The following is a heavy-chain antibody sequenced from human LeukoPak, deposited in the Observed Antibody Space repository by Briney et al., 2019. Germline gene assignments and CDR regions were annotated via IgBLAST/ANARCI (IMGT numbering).Heavy chain of an antibody. V-gene: IGHV3-48*04. CDR2: ISSNSSTI. CDR1: GFTFNSYS. J-gene: IGHJ4*02. Sequence: PGGSLRLSCAASGFTFNSYSMNWVRQAPGKGLEWVSYISSNSSTIYYADSVKGRFNISRDNGKNSLYLQMDNLRVEDTAVYCCTRAPKLGGYFSVDYWGQGTLVTVSP. CDR3: TRAPKLGGYFSVDY. D-gene: IGHD5-12*01.